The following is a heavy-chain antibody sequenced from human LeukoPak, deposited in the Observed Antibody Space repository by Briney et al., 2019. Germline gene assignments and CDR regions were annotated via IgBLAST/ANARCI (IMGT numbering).Heavy chain of an antibody. CDR3: ASGFRLGELSLFSPFDY. D-gene: IGHD3-16*02. CDR2: IYYSGST. V-gene: IGHV4-59*01. Sequence: TSETLSLTCTVSGVSISSYYWSWIRQPPGKGLEWIGYIYYSGSTNYNPSLKSRVTISVDTSKNHFSLKLSSVMAADTAVYYCASGFRLGELSLFSPFDYWGQGTLVTVSS. J-gene: IGHJ4*02. CDR1: GVSISSYY.